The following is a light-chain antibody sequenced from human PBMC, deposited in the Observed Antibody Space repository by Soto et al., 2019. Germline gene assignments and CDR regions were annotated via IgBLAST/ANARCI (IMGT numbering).Light chain of an antibody. Sequence: EIVLTQSSGTLSLSPGERATLSCRASQSIRSNSLAWYQQRPGQAPRLLIYAASSRATGIPDRFSGSGSGTDFTLTISRLEPEDSAVYYCQQYTSPLTFGGGTKVEI. CDR3: QQYTSPLT. J-gene: IGKJ4*01. CDR1: QSIRSNS. V-gene: IGKV3-20*01. CDR2: AAS.